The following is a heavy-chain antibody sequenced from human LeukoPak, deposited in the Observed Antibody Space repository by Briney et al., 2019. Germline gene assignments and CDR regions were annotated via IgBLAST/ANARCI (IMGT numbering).Heavy chain of an antibody. J-gene: IGHJ6*03. CDR2: ISFDGSNK. V-gene: IGHV3-30*04. D-gene: IGHD2-15*01. CDR1: GFTFSSHA. CDR3: ARGRGGGSWNRSYYYYYYMDV. Sequence: GSLRLSCAASGFTFSSHAMHWVRQAPGKGLEWVAVISFDGSNKYYADSVKGRFTISRDNAKNSLYLQMNSLRAEDTAVYYCARGRGGGSWNRSYYYYYYMDVWGKGTTVTVSS.